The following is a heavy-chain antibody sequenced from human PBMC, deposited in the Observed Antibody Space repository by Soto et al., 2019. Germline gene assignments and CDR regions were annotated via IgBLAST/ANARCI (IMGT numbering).Heavy chain of an antibody. CDR2: IYWDEDK. D-gene: IGHD6-19*01. V-gene: IGHV2-5*02. Sequence: QITLKESGPTLVKPTQTLTLTCTFSGFSLSSTRMAVGWIRQPPGKALEWLALIYWDEDKRYSPFLKSSLTITKDTAKNQVVLTMSNMDPLDTARYYCAHIVVAGLGYYFDYWGQGTLVTVSS. CDR1: GFSLSSTRMA. CDR3: AHIVVAGLGYYFDY. J-gene: IGHJ4*02.